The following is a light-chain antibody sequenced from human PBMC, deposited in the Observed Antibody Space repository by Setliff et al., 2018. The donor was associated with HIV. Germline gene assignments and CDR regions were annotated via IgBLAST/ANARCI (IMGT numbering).Light chain of an antibody. Sequence: QSVLTQPPSVSGAPGQRVTISCTGSSSNIGASYDVHWYQQLPGMAPKLLLYDTDHRPSGVPDRFSGSKSGTSASLAITGLQAEDEADYYCSSFTTRSTVVFGSGTKVTV. CDR3: SSFTTRSTVV. CDR1: SSNIGASYD. J-gene: IGLJ1*01. V-gene: IGLV1-40*01. CDR2: DTD.